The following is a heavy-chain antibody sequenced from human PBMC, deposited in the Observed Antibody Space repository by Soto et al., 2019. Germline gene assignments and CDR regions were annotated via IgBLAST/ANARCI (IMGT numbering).Heavy chain of an antibody. J-gene: IGHJ4*02. CDR1: GGTFSSYS. Sequence: QVQLVQSGAEVNKPGSSVKVYCKASGGTFSSYSINWVRQAPCQSLEWMGEIIPIFGTANYAQKYQGRVTNAAYEITSTAYMVLSSLTYAATAVYDCVRDVERHSGETDYWCQGALNTDS. CDR2: IIPIFGTA. D-gene: IGHD3-10*01. V-gene: IGHV1-69*01. CDR3: VRDVERHSGETDY.